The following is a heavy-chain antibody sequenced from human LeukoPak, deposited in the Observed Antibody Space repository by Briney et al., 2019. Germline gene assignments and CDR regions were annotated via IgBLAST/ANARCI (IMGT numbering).Heavy chain of an antibody. V-gene: IGHV3-30*04. J-gene: IGHJ5*02. CDR3: ARDKSDWSLDP. Sequence: GGSLRLSCAASGFTFSSYAMHWVRQAPGKGLEWVTIISYDGSNKYYADSVKGRFTISRDNSKYTLYLQMNSLRTEDTAVYYCARDKSDWSLDPWGQGTPVTVSS. CDR2: ISYDGSNK. CDR1: GFTFSSYA. D-gene: IGHD3-9*01.